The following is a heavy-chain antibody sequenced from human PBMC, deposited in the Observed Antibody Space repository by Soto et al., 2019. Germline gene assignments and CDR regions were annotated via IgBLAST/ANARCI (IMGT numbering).Heavy chain of an antibody. J-gene: IGHJ5*02. D-gene: IGHD6-13*01. CDR1: GYTFTSYD. CDR3: ASERPAAGTGWFAP. V-gene: IGHV1-8*01. CDR2: MNPNSGNT. Sequence: QVQLVQSGAEVKKPGASVKVSCKASGYTFTSYDINWVRQATGQGLEWMGWMNPNSGNTGYAQKFXGXVXMTRNTSISTAYMELGSMRSEATAAYYCASERPAAGTGWFAPWGQGTLVTVSS.